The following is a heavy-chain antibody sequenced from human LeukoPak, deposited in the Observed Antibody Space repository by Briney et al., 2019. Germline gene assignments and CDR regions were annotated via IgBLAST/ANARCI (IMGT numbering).Heavy chain of an antibody. V-gene: IGHV4-39*02. CDR3: ARGRAGYYGSGSYHMDV. CDR1: GGSISSNNHY. J-gene: IGHJ6*03. CDR2: IYYSGST. Sequence: SETLSLTCTVSGGSISSNNHYWGWIRQPPGRGLEWIGSIYYSGSTYYNPSLKSRVTISVDTSKNQFSLKLSSVTAADTAVYYCARGRAGYYGSGSYHMDVWGKGTTVTVSS. D-gene: IGHD3-10*01.